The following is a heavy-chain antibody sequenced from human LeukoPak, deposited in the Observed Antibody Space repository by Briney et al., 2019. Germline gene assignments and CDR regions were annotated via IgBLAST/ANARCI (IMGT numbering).Heavy chain of an antibody. D-gene: IGHD6-13*01. V-gene: IGHV3-30*02. CDR2: IRYDGSNK. CDR3: GAAGYYYYGMDV. CDR1: GFTFSSYG. Sequence: GVSLRLSCAASGFTFSSYGMHWVRQAPGKGLEWVAFIRYDGSNKYYADSVKGRFTISRDNSKNTLYLQMNSLRAEDTAVYYGGAAGYYYYGMDVWGQGTTVTVSS. J-gene: IGHJ6*02.